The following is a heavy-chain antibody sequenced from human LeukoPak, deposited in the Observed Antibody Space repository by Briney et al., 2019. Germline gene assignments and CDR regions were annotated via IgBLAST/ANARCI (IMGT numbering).Heavy chain of an antibody. Sequence: PSETLSLTCGVSGGSLTGYYWSWIRQPPGKGLEWIGEINHSGSTKYNPSLESRVSISLDTSKNHFSLRLSSVTAADTAVYYCARRVAFDIWGQGTMVTVSS. V-gene: IGHV4-34*01. CDR1: GGSLTGYY. J-gene: IGHJ3*02. CDR2: INHSGST. CDR3: ARRVAFDI.